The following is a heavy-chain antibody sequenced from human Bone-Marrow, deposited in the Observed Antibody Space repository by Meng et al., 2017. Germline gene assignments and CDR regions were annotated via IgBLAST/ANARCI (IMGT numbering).Heavy chain of an antibody. V-gene: IGHV1-69*13. Sequence: SVKVSCKVSGYTLTELSMHWVRQAPGQGLEWMGGIIPIFGTANYAQKFQGRVTITADESTSTAYMELSSLRSEDTAVYYCARSGSRYCTNGVCYTFDYWGQGTLVTVSS. CDR1: GYTLTELS. D-gene: IGHD2-8*01. CDR2: IIPIFGTA. CDR3: ARSGSRYCTNGVCYTFDY. J-gene: IGHJ4*02.